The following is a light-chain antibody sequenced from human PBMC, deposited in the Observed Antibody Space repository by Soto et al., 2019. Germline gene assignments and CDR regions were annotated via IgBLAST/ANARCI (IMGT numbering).Light chain of an antibody. V-gene: IGLV2-14*01. Sequence: QSVLTQPASVSGSPGQSITISCTGTSSDVGDYNYVSWYQQHPGKAPKLVIYEVSNRPSGISNRFTGSKSGNTASLTISGLHADDEADYYCSSYTSSSTLVFGTGTKLPVL. CDR2: EVS. CDR3: SSYTSSSTLV. CDR1: SSDVGDYNY. J-gene: IGLJ1*01.